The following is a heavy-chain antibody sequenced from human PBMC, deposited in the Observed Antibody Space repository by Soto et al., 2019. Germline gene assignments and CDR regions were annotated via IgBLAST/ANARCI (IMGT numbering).Heavy chain of an antibody. CDR3: ARSTNGSFDY. V-gene: IGHV3-74*01. CDR2: INYDGDIR. J-gene: IGHJ4*02. D-gene: IGHD2-8*01. CDR1: GFVFSNYW. Sequence: GGSLRLSCAASGFVFSNYWMHWVRQVPGKGLVWVSRINYDGDIRNYTDSVKGRFTLSRDNARGTLHLQMNSLSAGDTAVYYCARSTNGSFDYWGKGTLVTVAS.